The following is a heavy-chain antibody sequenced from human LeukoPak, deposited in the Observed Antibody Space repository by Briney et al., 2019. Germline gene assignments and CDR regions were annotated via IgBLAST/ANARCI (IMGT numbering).Heavy chain of an antibody. CDR1: GFTVSTYA. D-gene: IGHD6-13*01. Sequence: GGSLRLSCAASGFTVSTYAMSWVRQAPGKGLEWVATVSGSGDRMYHADSVKGRFTISRDNSKNTIYLQMNSLRAEDTALYYCAKAAAAPGFDFWGQGTLVTVSS. CDR3: AKAAAAPGFDF. CDR2: VSGSGDRM. V-gene: IGHV3-23*01. J-gene: IGHJ4*02.